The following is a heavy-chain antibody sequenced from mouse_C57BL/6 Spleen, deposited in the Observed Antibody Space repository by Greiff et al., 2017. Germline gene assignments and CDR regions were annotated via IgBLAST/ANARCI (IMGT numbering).Heavy chain of an antibody. Sequence: VQLQQSGAELVRPGASVTLSCKASGYTFTDYEMHWVKQTPVHGLEWIGAIDPETGGTAYNQKFKGKAILTADKSSSTSYMELRSLTSEDSAVCYGTRPMTMDYWGQGTTVTVSS. CDR1: GYTFTDYE. V-gene: IGHV1-15*01. CDR3: TRPMTMDY. CDR2: IDPETGGT. D-gene: IGHD2-3*01. J-gene: IGHJ4*01.